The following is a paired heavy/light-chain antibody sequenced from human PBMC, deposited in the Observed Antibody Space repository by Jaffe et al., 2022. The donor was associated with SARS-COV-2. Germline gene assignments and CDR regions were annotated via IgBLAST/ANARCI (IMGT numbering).Light chain of an antibody. CDR3: QQYYITPLT. CDR2: WAS. CDR1: QSLLYNSNNKNY. Sequence: DIVMTQSPDSLAVSLGEWATINCKSNQSLLYNSNNKNYLAWYRQKPGQPPELLIYWASTRESGVPDRFSGSGSGTDFTLTISSLQAEDVAVYYCQQYYITPLTFGGGTKVEIK. J-gene: IGKJ4*01. V-gene: IGKV4-1*01.
Heavy chain of an antibody. CDR1: GFTFSVSA. CDR3: TRLDYGMDV. Sequence: VQVVESGGGLVQPGGSLRLSCAVSGFTFSVSAIHWVRQAPGKGLEWVGRVRTKTNRYATAYAASVKGRFTVSRDDSKNTAYLQMNNLKSEDTAIYYCTRLDYGMDVWGQGTTVTVSS. CDR2: VRTKTNRYAT. J-gene: IGHJ6*02. V-gene: IGHV3-73*01.